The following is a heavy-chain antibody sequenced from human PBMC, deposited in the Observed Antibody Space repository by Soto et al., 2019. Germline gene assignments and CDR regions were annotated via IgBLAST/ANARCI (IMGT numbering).Heavy chain of an antibody. Sequence: GGSLRLSCAASGFTFSNYWMQWVRQAPGKGLVWVSGINTDGSSATYADSVKGRFTISRDNAKNTLYLQMNSLRAEDTAMYYCARIDKSYYDILTGYLPLTDYPGQATRVTVAS. CDR1: GFTFSNYW. CDR2: INTDGSSA. CDR3: ARIDKSYYDILTGYLPLTDY. D-gene: IGHD3-9*01. J-gene: IGHJ4*02. V-gene: IGHV3-74*01.